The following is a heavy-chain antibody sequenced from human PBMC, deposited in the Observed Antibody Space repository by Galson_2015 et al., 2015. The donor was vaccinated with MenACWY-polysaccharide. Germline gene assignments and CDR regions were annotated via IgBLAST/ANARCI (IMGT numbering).Heavy chain of an antibody. J-gene: IGHJ4*02. Sequence: SLRLSCAASGFSFRDYYMSWIRQAPGKGLEWVSYISGTSSTIHYSESVEGQFTISRDNAKNSLFLEMNSLRVEDTAVYFCARFYDFWSGYYVDYWGQGTVVTVPS. CDR3: ARFYDFWSGYYVDY. CDR1: GFSFRDYY. D-gene: IGHD3-3*01. V-gene: IGHV3-11*01. CDR2: ISGTSSTI.